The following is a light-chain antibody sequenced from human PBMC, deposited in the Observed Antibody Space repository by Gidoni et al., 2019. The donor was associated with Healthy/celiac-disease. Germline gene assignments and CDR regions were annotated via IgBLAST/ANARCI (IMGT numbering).Light chain of an antibody. J-gene: IGLJ2*01. CDR3: SSYTSSSTGV. V-gene: IGLV2-14*03. CDR2: DVS. Sequence: QSALTQPASVSGSPGQPITISCTGTSSDVGGYNYVPWYQQHPGKAPKLMIYDVSNRPSGVSNRFSGSKSGNTASLTISGLQAEDEADYYCSSYTSSSTGVFGGGTKLTVL. CDR1: SSDVGGYNY.